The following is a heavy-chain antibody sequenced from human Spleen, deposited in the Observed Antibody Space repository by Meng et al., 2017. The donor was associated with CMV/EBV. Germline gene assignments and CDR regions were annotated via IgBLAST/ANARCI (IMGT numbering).Heavy chain of an antibody. J-gene: IGHJ6*02. V-gene: IGHV3-30*04. CDR1: GFTFSSYA. D-gene: IGHD2-2*01. Sequence: GESLKISCAASGFTFSSYAMHWVRQAPGKGLEWVAVISYDGSNEYYADSVKGRFTISRDNSKNTLYLQMNSLRAEDTAVYYCARDPDIVVVPAAIPRNYYYYGMDVWGQGTTVTVSS. CDR2: ISYDGSNE. CDR3: ARDPDIVVVPAAIPRNYYYYGMDV.